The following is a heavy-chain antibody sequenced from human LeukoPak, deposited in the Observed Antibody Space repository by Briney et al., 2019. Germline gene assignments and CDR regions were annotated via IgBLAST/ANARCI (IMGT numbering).Heavy chain of an antibody. Sequence: GGSLRLSCATSGFTFTTFWIHWVRHAPGKGLVWVSRINHDGSNTNYADSVKGRFTISRDNAKNTVYLQMNSLRAEDTAVYYCASELAHCVGDCLKNWGQGTLVTVSS. D-gene: IGHD2-21*02. J-gene: IGHJ4*02. V-gene: IGHV3-74*01. CDR3: ASELAHCVGDCLKN. CDR1: GFTFTTFW. CDR2: INHDGSNT.